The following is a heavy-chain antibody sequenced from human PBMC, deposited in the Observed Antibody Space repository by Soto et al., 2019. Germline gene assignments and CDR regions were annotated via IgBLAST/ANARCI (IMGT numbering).Heavy chain of an antibody. CDR1: GYTFSNYY. D-gene: IGHD3-9*01. CDR2: FDPEDGET. CDR3: ATFAVLRYFDWLTNFDY. J-gene: IGHJ4*02. Sequence: ASVKVSCKASGYTFSNYYIHWVRQAPGQGLEWMGGFDPEDGETIYAQKFQGRVTMTEDTSTDTAYMELSSLRSEDTAVYYCATFAVLRYFDWLTNFDYWGQGTLVTVSS. V-gene: IGHV1-24*01.